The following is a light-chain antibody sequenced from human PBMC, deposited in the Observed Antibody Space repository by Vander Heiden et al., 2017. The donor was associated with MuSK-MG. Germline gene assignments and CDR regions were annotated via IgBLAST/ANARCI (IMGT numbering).Light chain of an antibody. CDR1: KLRNYY. Sequence: SSALTQDSDVSVALGQTVRITCQGDKLRNYYANWYQQRPGQAPVLVIYDKNNRPLGIPDRFSGSTSGRTASVTSTGAQAEDEADYYCNSRDSSFNVIFGGGTKLTVL. V-gene: IGLV3-19*01. CDR3: NSRDSSFNVI. J-gene: IGLJ2*01. CDR2: DKN.